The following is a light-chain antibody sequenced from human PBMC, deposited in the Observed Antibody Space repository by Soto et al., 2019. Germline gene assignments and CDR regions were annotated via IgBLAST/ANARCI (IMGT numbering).Light chain of an antibody. CDR1: QSISSN. Sequence: EIVMTQSPATLSVSPGERATLSCRASQSISSNLAWYQQKPGQAPRLLIYGASTRATGIPDRFSGSGSGTEFTLSISSLQSEDFAVYYCQQYNNWPKTSGQGTKVDIK. J-gene: IGKJ1*01. V-gene: IGKV3-15*01. CDR2: GAS. CDR3: QQYNNWPKT.